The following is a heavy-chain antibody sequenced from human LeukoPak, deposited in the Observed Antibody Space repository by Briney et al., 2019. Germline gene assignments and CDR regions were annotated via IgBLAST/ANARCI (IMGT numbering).Heavy chain of an antibody. Sequence: PGGSLRLSCAASGFTFSSYWMHWVRQAPGKGLVWVSRINSDGSGTFYADSVKGRFTISRDNAKNTLYLQMNSLRAEDTAVYYCARAGSVTSPVDYWGRGTLVFVSS. CDR1: GFTFSSYW. D-gene: IGHD2-21*02. CDR2: INSDGSGT. J-gene: IGHJ4*02. CDR3: ARAGSVTSPVDY. V-gene: IGHV3-74*01.